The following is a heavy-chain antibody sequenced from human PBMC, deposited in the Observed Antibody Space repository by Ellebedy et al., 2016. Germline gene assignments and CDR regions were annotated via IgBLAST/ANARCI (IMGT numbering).Heavy chain of an antibody. D-gene: IGHD3-22*01. V-gene: IGHV3-23*01. CDR1: RFTFSSYA. CDR3: AKEDYYDSSGPFDY. J-gene: IGHJ4*02. CDR2: ISGSGTGT. Sequence: GGSLRLSCAASRFTFSSYAMSWVRQAPGKGLEWVSAISGSGTGTYYADSVKGRFTISRDNSKNTLYLQMNSLRAEDTAVYYCAKEDYYDSSGPFDYWGQGTLVTVSS.